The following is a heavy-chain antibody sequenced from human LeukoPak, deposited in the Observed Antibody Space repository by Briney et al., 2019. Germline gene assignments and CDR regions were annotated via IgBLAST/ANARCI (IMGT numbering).Heavy chain of an antibody. CDR2: IYTSGST. Sequence: PSQTLSLTCTVSGGSISSGSYYWSWIRQPAGKGLEWIGRIYTSGSTNYNPSLKSRVTISVDTPKNQFSLKLSSVTAADTAVYYCASLPFGDPREAPNDYCGQGTLVTVSS. D-gene: IGHD3-10*01. CDR3: ASLPFGDPREAPNDY. CDR1: GGSISSGSYY. V-gene: IGHV4-61*02. J-gene: IGHJ4*02.